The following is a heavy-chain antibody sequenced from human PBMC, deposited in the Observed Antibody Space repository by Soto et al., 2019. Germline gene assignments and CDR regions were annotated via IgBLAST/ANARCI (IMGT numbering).Heavy chain of an antibody. J-gene: IGHJ4*02. Sequence: QVHLVQSGAEVQKPGASVTVSCKGSGYTFTSYGITWVRQAPGQGLEWMGWISAHNGNTDYAQKLQGRVTVTRDTSTSTAYMELRSLRSDDTAVYYCARGRYGDYWGQGALVTVSS. CDR2: ISAHNGNT. V-gene: IGHV1-18*01. D-gene: IGHD1-1*01. CDR1: GYTFTSYG. CDR3: ARGRYGDY.